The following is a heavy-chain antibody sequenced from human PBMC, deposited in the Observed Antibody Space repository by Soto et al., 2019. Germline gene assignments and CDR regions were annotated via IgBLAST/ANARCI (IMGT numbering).Heavy chain of an antibody. V-gene: IGHV1-58*01. CDR3: RADRPPGF. CDR1: GFTFSSSA. Sequence: QMQLVQSGPEVKKPGTSVKVSCKASGFTFSSSAVQWVRQASGQRLEWIGWIVVGSGNTNYAQKFQERVTITRNMSRGTADVAMSSLGPEDRAVYYCRADRPPGFWGQGTLGTVS. J-gene: IGHJ4*02. CDR2: IVVGSGNT.